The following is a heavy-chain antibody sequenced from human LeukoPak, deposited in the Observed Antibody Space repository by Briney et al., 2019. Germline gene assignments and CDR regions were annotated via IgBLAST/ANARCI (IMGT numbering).Heavy chain of an antibody. CDR3: ARRMGRDGYNPNWFDP. V-gene: IGHV3-21*01. CDR2: ISGSSTYI. Sequence: GGSLRLSCAASGFTFSSYSMNRVRQAPGKGLEWVSSISGSSTYIYYADSVKGRFTISRDNAKNSLYLQMSSLRAEDTAVYYCARRMGRDGYNPNWFDPWGQGTLVTVSS. CDR1: GFTFSSYS. D-gene: IGHD5-24*01. J-gene: IGHJ5*02.